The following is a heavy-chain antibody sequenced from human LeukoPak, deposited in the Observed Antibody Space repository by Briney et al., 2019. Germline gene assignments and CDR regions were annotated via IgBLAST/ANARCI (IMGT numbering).Heavy chain of an antibody. Sequence: PSETLSLTCTVSGGSISSYYWSWIRQPPGKGLVWVSRINSDGSSTSYADSVKGRFTISRDNAKNTLYLQMNSLRAEDTAVYYCASDTGRGLNDAFDIWGQGTMVTVSS. CDR1: GGSISSYY. CDR3: ASDTGRGLNDAFDI. J-gene: IGHJ3*02. D-gene: IGHD2-8*02. V-gene: IGHV3-74*01. CDR2: INSDGSST.